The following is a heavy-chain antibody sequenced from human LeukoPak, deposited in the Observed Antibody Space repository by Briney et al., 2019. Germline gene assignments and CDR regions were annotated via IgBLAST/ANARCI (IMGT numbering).Heavy chain of an antibody. CDR1: GFTVSSNY. V-gene: IGHV3-53*05. CDR3: ARDYDFWSGFFDY. J-gene: IGHJ4*02. Sequence: GGSLRLSCAASGFTVSSNYMSWVGQAPGKGLEWVAVIYSGGSTYYADSVKGRFTISRDNSKNTLYLQMNSLRAEDTAVYYCARDYDFWSGFFDYWGQGTLVTVSS. D-gene: IGHD3-3*01. CDR2: IYSGGST.